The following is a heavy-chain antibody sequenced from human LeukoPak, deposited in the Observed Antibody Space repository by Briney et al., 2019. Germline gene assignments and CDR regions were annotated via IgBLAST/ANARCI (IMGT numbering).Heavy chain of an antibody. J-gene: IGHJ4*02. V-gene: IGHV3-7*01. CDR2: IKQDGSEK. CDR3: ASMWEGGY. CDR1: GFTFRNYW. Sequence: GGSLRLSCAASGFTFRNYWMSWVRQAPGKGLEWVVTIKQDGSEKYYGDSVKGRFTISRDNAQSSLFLQMNSLRDEDAAVYFCASMWEGGYWGQGTLVTVSS. D-gene: IGHD1-26*01.